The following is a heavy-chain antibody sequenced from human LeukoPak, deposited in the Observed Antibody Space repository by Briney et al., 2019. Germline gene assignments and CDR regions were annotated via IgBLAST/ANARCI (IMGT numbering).Heavy chain of an antibody. CDR2: ISAYNGNT. CDR3: ARNKWGDYDFDY. J-gene: IGHJ4*02. Sequence: ASVKVSCKASGYTFTSYGISWVRQAPGQGLEWMGWISAYNGNTDYAQKLQGRVTMTTDTSTSTAYMEPRSLRSDDTAVYYCARNKWGDYDFDYWGQGTLVTVSS. V-gene: IGHV1-18*01. D-gene: IGHD4-17*01. CDR1: GYTFTSYG.